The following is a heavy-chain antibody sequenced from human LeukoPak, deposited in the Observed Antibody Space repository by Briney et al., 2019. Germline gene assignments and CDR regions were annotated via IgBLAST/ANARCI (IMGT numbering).Heavy chain of an antibody. V-gene: IGHV1-8*01. J-gene: IGHJ3*02. CDR1: GYTFTSYD. CDR3: ARGAGWLLDHAFDI. Sequence: GASVKVSCKASGYTFTSYDINWVRQATGQGLEWMGWMNPNSGNTGYAQKFQGRVTMTRNTSISTAYMELSSLRSEDTAVYYCARGAGWLLDHAFDIWGQGTMVTVSS. CDR2: MNPNSGNT. D-gene: IGHD3-22*01.